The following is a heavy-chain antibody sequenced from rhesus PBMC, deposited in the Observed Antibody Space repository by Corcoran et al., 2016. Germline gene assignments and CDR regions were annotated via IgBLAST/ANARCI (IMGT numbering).Heavy chain of an antibody. CDR2: IYGSSGST. J-gene: IGHJ1*01. V-gene: IGHV4-160*01. CDR3: ARSYSSWSGLYFEF. D-gene: IGHD6-13*01. Sequence: QVQLQESGPGLVKPSETLSLTCAVSGGSISSNYWSWIRQPPGKGLEWIGYIYGSSGSTYYNPSFKSRVTISTVTSKNQFSLKLSSVTAADTAVYYCARSYSSWSGLYFEFWGQGALVTVSS. CDR1: GGSISSNY.